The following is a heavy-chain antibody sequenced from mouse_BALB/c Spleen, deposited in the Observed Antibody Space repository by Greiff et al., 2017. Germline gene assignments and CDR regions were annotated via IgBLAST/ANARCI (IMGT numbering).Heavy chain of an antibody. D-gene: IGHD1-1*01. V-gene: IGHV1-39*01. Sequence: VQLQQTGPELVKPGASVKISCKASGYSFTDYIMLWVKQSHGKSLEWIGNINPYYGSTSYNLKFKGKATLTVDKSSSTAYMQLNSLTSEDSAVYYCARGYYYGSSYPYFDYWGQGTTLTVSS. CDR2: INPYYGST. CDR1: GYSFTDYI. CDR3: ARGYYYGSSYPYFDY. J-gene: IGHJ2*01.